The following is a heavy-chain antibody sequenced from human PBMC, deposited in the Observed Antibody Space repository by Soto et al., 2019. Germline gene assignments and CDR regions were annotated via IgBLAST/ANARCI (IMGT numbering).Heavy chain of an antibody. Sequence: GSLILSCVAAGLTFNRQWMDLVRRTPGQGLEFVAKISPDGSSKDYVDSVKGRFTISRDNAKNSLYLQMNTLRAEDTDVYYCARGFRSPPDYWGQGTLVTVYS. CDR3: ARGFRSPPDY. CDR2: ISPDGSSK. V-gene: IGHV3-7*01. J-gene: IGHJ4*02. CDR1: GLTFNRQW.